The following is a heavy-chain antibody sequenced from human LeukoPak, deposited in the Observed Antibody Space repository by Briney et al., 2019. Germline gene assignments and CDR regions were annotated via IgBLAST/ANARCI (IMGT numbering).Heavy chain of an antibody. V-gene: IGHV3-33*01. CDR1: GFTFSSYG. D-gene: IGHD2-21*02. J-gene: IGHJ3*02. CDR2: IWYDGSNK. Sequence: GRSLRLSCAASGFTFSSYGMHWLRQAPGKGLEWVAVIWYDGSNKYYADSVKGRFTISRDNSKNTLYLQMNSLRAEDTAVYYCAREVVVTAKGGPFDIWGQGTMVTVSS. CDR3: AREVVVTAKGGPFDI.